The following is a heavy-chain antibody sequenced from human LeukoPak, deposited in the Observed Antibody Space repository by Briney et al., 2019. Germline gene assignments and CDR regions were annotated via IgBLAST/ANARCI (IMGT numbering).Heavy chain of an antibody. CDR1: GFTFSRYS. V-gene: IGHV3-48*02. J-gene: IGHJ4*02. Sequence: PGGSLRLSCAASGFTFSRYSMNWVRQVPGKGLEWVAYISSSSGAIFYADSVKGRFTISRDNAKNSLYVQMDSLRNEDTAVYYFARDHEYSINLSPYYFDYWGQGTLVTVSS. D-gene: IGHD6-6*01. CDR2: ISSSSGAI. CDR3: ARDHEYSINLSPYYFDY.